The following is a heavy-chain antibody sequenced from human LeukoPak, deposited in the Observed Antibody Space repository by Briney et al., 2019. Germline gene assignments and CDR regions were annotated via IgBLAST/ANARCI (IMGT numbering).Heavy chain of an antibody. CDR3: ARSRGRHIAAAGWAIDY. Sequence: ASVKVSCKASVYTFTVYYMHWVRQAPGQGLEWMGWINPNSGGTNYAQKFQGRVTMTRDTSISTAYMELSRLRSDDTAVYYFARSRGRHIAAAGWAIDYWGQGTLVTVSS. J-gene: IGHJ4*02. CDR1: VYTFTVYY. CDR2: INPNSGGT. D-gene: IGHD6-13*01. V-gene: IGHV1-2*02.